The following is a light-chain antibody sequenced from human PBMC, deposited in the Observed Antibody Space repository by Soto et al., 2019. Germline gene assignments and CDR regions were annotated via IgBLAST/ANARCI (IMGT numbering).Light chain of an antibody. Sequence: SPGERATLSCRASQSVSSSYLAWYQQKPGQAPRLLIYGASSRATGIPDRFSGSGSGTEFTLTINSLQSEDFAVYYCQQYNNWPRTFGQGTKVDIK. J-gene: IGKJ1*01. V-gene: IGKV3D-15*01. CDR3: QQYNNWPRT. CDR2: GAS. CDR1: QSVSSSY.